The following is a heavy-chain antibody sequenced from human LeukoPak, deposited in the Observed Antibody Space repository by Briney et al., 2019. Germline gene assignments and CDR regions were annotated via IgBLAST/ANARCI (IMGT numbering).Heavy chain of an antibody. CDR1: GFTFSSYG. CDR2: ISHDAKST. J-gene: IGHJ6*03. V-gene: IGHV3-30*03. D-gene: IGHD2-15*01. CDR3: ARGPYCSGGSCYAPIYYYYYMDV. Sequence: GGSLRLSCATSGFTFSSYGMHWVRQVPGKGLERVTVISHDAKSTYHVDSVKGRFTISRDNSKNTLYLQMNSLRAEDTAVYYCARGPYCSGGSCYAPIYYYYYMDVWGKGTTVTVSS.